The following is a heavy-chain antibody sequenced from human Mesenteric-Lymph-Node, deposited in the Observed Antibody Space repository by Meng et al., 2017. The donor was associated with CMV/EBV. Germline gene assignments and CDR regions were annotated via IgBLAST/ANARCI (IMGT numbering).Heavy chain of an antibody. Sequence: GGSLRLSCAASGFTFSVYAMHWVRQAPGKGLEWVALISYDGTNKYYADSVKGRFTISRDNSKNTLYLQINSLRAEDTAVYYCARDWIREGMIVFGNLGYWGQGTQVTVSS. CDR2: ISYDGTNK. J-gene: IGHJ4*02. CDR3: ARDWIREGMIVFGNLGY. D-gene: IGHD3-16*01. CDR1: GFTFSVYA. V-gene: IGHV3-30-3*01.